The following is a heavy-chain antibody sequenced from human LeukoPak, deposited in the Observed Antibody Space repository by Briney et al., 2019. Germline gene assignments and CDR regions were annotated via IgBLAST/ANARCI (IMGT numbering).Heavy chain of an antibody. V-gene: IGHV3-9*01. CDR3: AKQYGSGWYFFDY. CDR2: ISWNSGSI. J-gene: IGHJ4*02. CDR1: GFTFDDYA. D-gene: IGHD6-19*01. Sequence: GRSLRLSCAASGFTFDDYAMHWVRQAPGKGLEWVSGISWNSGSIGYADSVKGRFTISRDNSKNTLYLQMNSLRVDDTAVYYCAKQYGSGWYFFDYWGQGTLVTVSS.